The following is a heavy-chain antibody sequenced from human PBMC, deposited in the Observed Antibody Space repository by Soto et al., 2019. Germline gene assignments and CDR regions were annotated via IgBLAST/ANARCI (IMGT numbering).Heavy chain of an antibody. Sequence: GASVKVSCKASGYTFTSYYMHWVRQAPGQGLERMGIINPSGGSTSYAQKFQGRVTMTRDTSTSTVYMELSSLRSVDTAVYYCATCGGDCYSQCYFGYRGQGTLVTVSS. J-gene: IGHJ4*02. D-gene: IGHD2-21*02. CDR1: GYTFTSYY. CDR2: INPSGGST. CDR3: ATCGGDCYSQCYFGY. V-gene: IGHV1-46*03.